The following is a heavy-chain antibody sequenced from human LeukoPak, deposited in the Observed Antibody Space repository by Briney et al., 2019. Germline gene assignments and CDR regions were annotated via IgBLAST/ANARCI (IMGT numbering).Heavy chain of an antibody. CDR3: AKTRRRLYGSGSYAY. D-gene: IGHD3-10*01. CDR1: GFTFSSYA. Sequence: PGGSLRLSCAASGFTFSSYAMSWVRQAPGKGLEWVSAISGSGGSTYYADSVKGRFTISRDNSKNTLYLQMNSLRAEDTAVYYCAKTRRRLYGSGSYAYWGQGTLVTVSS. CDR2: ISGSGGST. J-gene: IGHJ4*02. V-gene: IGHV3-23*01.